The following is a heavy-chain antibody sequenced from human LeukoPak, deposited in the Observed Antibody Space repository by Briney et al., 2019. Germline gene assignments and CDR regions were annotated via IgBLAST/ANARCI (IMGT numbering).Heavy chain of an antibody. D-gene: IGHD2-15*01. CDR2: IYYSGST. Sequence: SETLSLTCTVSGGSISNSYWSWIRQPPGKGLEWIGYIYYSGSTYYNPSLKSRVTISVDKSKNQFSLKLSSVTAADTAVYYCASLGYCSGGSCYSILGSHGMDVWGQGTTVTVSS. CDR3: ASLGYCSGGSCYSILGSHGMDV. V-gene: IGHV4-59*12. CDR1: GGSISNSY. J-gene: IGHJ6*02.